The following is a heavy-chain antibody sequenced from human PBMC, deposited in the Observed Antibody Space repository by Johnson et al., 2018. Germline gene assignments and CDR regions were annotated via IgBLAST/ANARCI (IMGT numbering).Heavy chain of an antibody. D-gene: IGHD5-18*01. V-gene: IGHV1-69*11. CDR1: GGTFSNYA. J-gene: IGHJ6*02. CDR2: IIPILGSA. CDR3: ARPYSYGPDSSSYNMDV. Sequence: VQLVQSGAEVKKXGSSVKVSCKASGGTFSNYAISWVRQAPGQGLEWMGGIIPILGSANYAQKFQGRVTITADESTTTVYMELRSLRSEDTAVYFCARPYSYGPDSSSYNMDVWGQGTTVTVSS.